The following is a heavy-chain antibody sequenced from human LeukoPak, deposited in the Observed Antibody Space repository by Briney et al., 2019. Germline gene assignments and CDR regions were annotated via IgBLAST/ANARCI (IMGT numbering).Heavy chain of an antibody. CDR1: GFTFSSYW. J-gene: IGHJ4*02. CDR2: IKQDGSEK. Sequence: GGSLRLSCAASGFTFSSYWMSWVRQAPGKGLEWVANIKQDGSEKYHVDSVKGRFTISRDNAKHSLYLQMNSLRAEDAAVYYCARLGSSSWTFDYWGQGTLVTVSS. D-gene: IGHD6-13*01. CDR3: ARLGSSSWTFDY. V-gene: IGHV3-7*03.